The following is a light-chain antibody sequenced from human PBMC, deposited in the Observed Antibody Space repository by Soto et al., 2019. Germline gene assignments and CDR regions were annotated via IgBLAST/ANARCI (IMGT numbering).Light chain of an antibody. CDR1: QSINSW. CDR3: QQRSNWPRT. Sequence: DIQMTQSPSTLSASIGDRVTITCRASQSINSWLAWYQQKPGKAPKILIYRASSLSSGVPSRFGGSGSGTEFTLTISSLQPDDSAVYYYQQRSNWPRTFGQGTKVDIK. CDR2: RAS. V-gene: IGKV1-5*03. J-gene: IGKJ1*01.